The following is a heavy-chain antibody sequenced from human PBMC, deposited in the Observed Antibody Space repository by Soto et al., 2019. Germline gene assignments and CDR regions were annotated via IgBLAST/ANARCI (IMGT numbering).Heavy chain of an antibody. D-gene: IGHD2-21*02. CDR2: ITSDGKSK. CDR1: GFNFSNHW. J-gene: IGHJ5*02. Sequence: GGSLRLSCAASGFNFSNHWMHWVRQRPAEGLVWVSRITSDGKSKAYAEPVKGRFAISRDNAKNTLYLQMNGLTAEDTAVYYCARESGDWPLNWFDPWGQGTLVTVSS. V-gene: IGHV3-74*01. CDR3: ARESGDWPLNWFDP.